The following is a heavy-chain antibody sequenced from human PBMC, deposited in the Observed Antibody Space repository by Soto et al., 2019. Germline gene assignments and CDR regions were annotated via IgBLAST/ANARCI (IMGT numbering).Heavy chain of an antibody. V-gene: IGHV4-61*03. CDR3: VRVLDSSWEADL. Sequence: QVQLQESGPGLVKPAETLSLTCSVSGGSVSNASFYWTWIRQAPGTVLEYIGYIFYTGVTHYNPSTRRRVTISLDTSKNHFSLKLNSMTAADTAVYYCVRVLDSSWEADLWGRGPLVTVSS. CDR1: GGSVSNASFY. J-gene: IGHJ2*01. D-gene: IGHD3-22*01. CDR2: IFYTGVT.